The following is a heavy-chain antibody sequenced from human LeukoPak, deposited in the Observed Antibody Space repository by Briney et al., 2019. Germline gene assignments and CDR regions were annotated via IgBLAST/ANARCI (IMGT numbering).Heavy chain of an antibody. Sequence: GRSLRLSCAASGFTFSSYAMHWVRQAPGKGLEWVAVISYDGSNKYYADSVKGRFTISRDNSKNTLYLQMNSLRAEDTAVYYCARDPRYPYQYQSDNSGFSLDYWGQGTLVTVSS. CDR3: ARDPRYPYQYQSDNSGFSLDY. V-gene: IGHV3-30-3*01. CDR1: GFTFSSYA. D-gene: IGHD3-22*01. J-gene: IGHJ4*02. CDR2: ISYDGSNK.